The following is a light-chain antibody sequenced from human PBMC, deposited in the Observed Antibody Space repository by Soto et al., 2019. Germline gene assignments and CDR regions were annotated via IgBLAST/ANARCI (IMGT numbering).Light chain of an antibody. CDR1: SSDVGGYNY. J-gene: IGLJ2*01. CDR2: DVS. V-gene: IGLV2-14*01. CDR3: SSYTSSNTLVV. Sequence: QSALTQPAAVSGSPGQSITISCTGTSSDVGGYNYVSWYQQHPGKVPKLMMNDVSNRPSGVSNRFSGSKSGNTASLTISGLQAEDEADCYCSSYTSSNTLVVFGGGTKLTVL.